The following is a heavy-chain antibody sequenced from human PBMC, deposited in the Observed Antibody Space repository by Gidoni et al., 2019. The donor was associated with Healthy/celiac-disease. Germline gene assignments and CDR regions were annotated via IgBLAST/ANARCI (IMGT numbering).Heavy chain of an antibody. J-gene: IGHJ6*02. Sequence: QVQLVQSGAEVKKPGSSMKVSCKASGGTFSSSASSWVRQAPGQGLEWMGGIIPIFGTANDAQKFQGRVTITADESTSTAYMELSILRSADSAVYYCARLASYYDSSGYPYYYYGMDVWGQGTTVTVSS. CDR1: GGTFSSSA. CDR2: IIPIFGTA. CDR3: ARLASYYDSSGYPYYYYGMDV. V-gene: IGHV1-69*01. D-gene: IGHD3-22*01.